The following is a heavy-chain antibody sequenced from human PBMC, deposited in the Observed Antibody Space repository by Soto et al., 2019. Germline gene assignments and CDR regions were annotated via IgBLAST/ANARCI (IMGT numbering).Heavy chain of an antibody. Sequence: EVQLLESGGGLVQPGGSLRLSCAASGFTFSSYAMSWVRQAPGKGLEWVSAISGSGGSTYYADSVKGRFTISRDKTKNTLYLQMNSLRAEDTAVYDCAKDHSRTTVTTGYWGQGTLVTVSS. J-gene: IGHJ4*02. CDR2: ISGSGGST. CDR3: AKDHSRTTVTTGY. D-gene: IGHD4-17*01. V-gene: IGHV3-23*01. CDR1: GFTFSSYA.